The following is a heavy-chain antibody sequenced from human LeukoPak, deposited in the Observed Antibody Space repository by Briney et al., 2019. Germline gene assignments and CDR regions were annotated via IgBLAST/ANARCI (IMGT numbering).Heavy chain of an antibody. Sequence: GGSLRLSCAASGFTFSSYGMSWVRQAPGKGLEWVSAISGSGGSTYYADSVKGRFTISRDNSKNTLYLQMNSLRAEDTAVYYCAKGPRRMIVVVISYYFDYWGQGTLVTVSS. CDR1: GFTFSSYG. CDR2: ISGSGGST. D-gene: IGHD3-22*01. V-gene: IGHV3-23*01. CDR3: AKGPRRMIVVVISYYFDY. J-gene: IGHJ4*02.